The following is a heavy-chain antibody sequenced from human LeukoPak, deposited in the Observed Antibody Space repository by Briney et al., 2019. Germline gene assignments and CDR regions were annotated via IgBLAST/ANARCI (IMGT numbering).Heavy chain of an antibody. CDR2: IGTAGDT. V-gene: IGHV3-13*01. J-gene: IGHJ3*02. CDR3: ARAANYGDYDAFDI. CDR1: GFTFSSYD. D-gene: IGHD4-17*01. Sequence: GSLRLSCAASGFTFSSYDMHWVRQATGKGLEWVSAIGTAGDTYYPGSVKGRFTISRENAKSSLHLQMNSLRAGDTAVYYCARAANYGDYDAFDIWGQGTMVTVSS.